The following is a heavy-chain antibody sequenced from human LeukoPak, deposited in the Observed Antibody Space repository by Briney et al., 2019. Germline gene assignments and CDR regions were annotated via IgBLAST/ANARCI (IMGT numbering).Heavy chain of an antibody. CDR1: GGSIGSYY. D-gene: IGHD1-26*01. V-gene: IGHV4-59*01. CDR3: ARETRLHSGSYSNDAFDI. Sequence: SETLSLTCTVSGGSIGSYYWSWLRQPPGKGLEWIGYISYSGSTDYNHSLKSRAIITLDTSKNQFTLRLSSVTAADTAVYYCARETRLHSGSYSNDAFDIWGQGTMVTVSS. CDR2: ISYSGST. J-gene: IGHJ3*02.